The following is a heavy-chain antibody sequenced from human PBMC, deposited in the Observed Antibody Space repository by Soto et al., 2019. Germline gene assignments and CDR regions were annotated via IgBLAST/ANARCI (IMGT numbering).Heavy chain of an antibody. CDR2: IYHSGST. CDR1: GGSISSSNW. D-gene: IGHD1-26*01. Sequence: NPSETLSLTCAVSGGSISSSNWWSWVRHPPGKGLEWIGEIYHSGSTNYNPSLKSRVTISVDKSKNQFSLKLSSVTAADTAVYYCARGRGRSYHFDYWGQGTLVTVSS. J-gene: IGHJ4*02. V-gene: IGHV4-4*02. CDR3: ARGRGRSYHFDY.